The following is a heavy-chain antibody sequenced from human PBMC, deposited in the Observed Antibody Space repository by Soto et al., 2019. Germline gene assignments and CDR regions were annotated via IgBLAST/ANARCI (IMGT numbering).Heavy chain of an antibody. D-gene: IGHD3-22*01. CDR3: AIDYYDSSGYYSH. CDR1: GGSISSSSYY. CDR2: IYYSGST. Sequence: SETLSLTCTVSGGSISSSSYYWGWIRQPPGKGLEWIGSIYYSGSTYYKQSLKSRVTISVDTSKNQFSLKLSSVTAADTAVYYCAIDYYDSSGYYSHWGQGTLVTVSS. J-gene: IGHJ4*02. V-gene: IGHV4-39*02.